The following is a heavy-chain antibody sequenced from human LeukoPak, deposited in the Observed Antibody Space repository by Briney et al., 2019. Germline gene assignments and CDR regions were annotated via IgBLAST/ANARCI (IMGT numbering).Heavy chain of an antibody. CDR1: GFTFSSYA. CDR3: TKDHISCVGAGCLLHED. J-gene: IGHJ4*02. V-gene: IGHV3-23*01. D-gene: IGHD3-9*01. CDR2: IGGSDDST. Sequence: GGSLRLSCAASGFTFSSYAMSWVRQAPGKGLEWVSGIGGSDDSTYYAASMKGRFTISRDNSKNTLFLQMNSLRVEDTAVYYCTKDHISCVGAGCLLHEDWGQGTLVTVSS.